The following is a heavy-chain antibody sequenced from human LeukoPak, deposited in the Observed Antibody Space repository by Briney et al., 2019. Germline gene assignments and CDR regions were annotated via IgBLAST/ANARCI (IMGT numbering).Heavy chain of an antibody. J-gene: IGHJ5*02. D-gene: IGHD3-3*01. V-gene: IGHV1-8*01. CDR2: MNPDSGKT. Sequence: ASVKVSCKASGYTFTSYDINWVRQATGQGLEWMVWMNPDSGKTGYAQKFQGRVTMTRNTSISTAYMELSSLRSEDTAVYYCARRAYYDFWSGYYYNWFDPWGQGTLVTVSS. CDR1: GYTFTSYD. CDR3: ARRAYYDFWSGYYYNWFDP.